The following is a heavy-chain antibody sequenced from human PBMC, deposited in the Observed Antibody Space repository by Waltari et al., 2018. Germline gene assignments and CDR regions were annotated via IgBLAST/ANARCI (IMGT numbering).Heavy chain of an antibody. V-gene: IGHV4-34*01. D-gene: IGHD3-3*01. Sequence: QVQLQQWGAGLLKPSETLSLTCAVYGGSFSGYYWSWIRQPPGKGLEWIGEINPRGSTNYNPSLKSRVTISVDTSKNQFSLKVSSVTAADTAVYYCARGATFGVVAYYFDYWGQGTLVTVSS. CDR3: ARGATFGVVAYYFDY. CDR1: GGSFSGYY. J-gene: IGHJ4*02. CDR2: INPRGST.